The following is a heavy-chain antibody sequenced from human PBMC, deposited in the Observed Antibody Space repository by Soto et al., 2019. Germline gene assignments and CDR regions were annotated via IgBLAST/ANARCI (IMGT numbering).Heavy chain of an antibody. CDR1: GFTFSDYY. J-gene: IGHJ4*02. CDR3: ARQAARNYFDF. CDR2: IDSRGRTI. Sequence: QVQLVESGGALVKPGGSLRLSCAASGFTFSDYYMSWIRQAPGKGLEWVSYIDSRGRTISYADSVKGRFTISRDDAKNSLYLQMNSLRTEDTAVYYCARQAARNYFDFWGQGPLVTVSS. V-gene: IGHV3-11*01. D-gene: IGHD6-6*01.